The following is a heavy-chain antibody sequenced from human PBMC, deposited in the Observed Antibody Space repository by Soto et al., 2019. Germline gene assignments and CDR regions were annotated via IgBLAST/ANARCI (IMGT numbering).Heavy chain of an antibody. V-gene: IGHV1-46*01. Sequence: QVQLVQSGAEVKKPGASVKVSCKASGYTFTSYYMHWVRQAPGQGLEWMGIINPSGGSTSYAQKFQGRVTMTRDTSTSTVCMELSSLRSEDTAVYYCARSSQRYYYGMDVWGQGTTVTVSS. CDR3: ARSSQRYYYGMDV. CDR1: GYTFTSYY. CDR2: INPSGGST. D-gene: IGHD6-6*01. J-gene: IGHJ6*02.